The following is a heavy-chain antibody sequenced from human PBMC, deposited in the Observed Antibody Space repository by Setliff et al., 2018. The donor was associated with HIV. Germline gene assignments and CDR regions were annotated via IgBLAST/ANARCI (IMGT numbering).Heavy chain of an antibody. J-gene: IGHJ6*03. CDR3: ARGPTTVTNYYYYYMDV. Sequence: PGGSLRLSCAASGFTFTSYSMNWVRQAPGKGLEWVSYISSKRTSIYYADSVKGRFTISRDNDNNSLYLQMSGLSAEDTAVYYCARGPTTVTNYYYYYMDVWGKGTTVTVSS. D-gene: IGHD4-17*01. CDR2: ISSKRTSI. CDR1: GFTFTSYS. V-gene: IGHV3-21*01.